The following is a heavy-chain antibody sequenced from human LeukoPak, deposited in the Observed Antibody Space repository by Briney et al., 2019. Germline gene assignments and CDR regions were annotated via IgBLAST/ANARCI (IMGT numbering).Heavy chain of an antibody. J-gene: IGHJ4*02. CDR3: AREASNDYSNYATYYFDY. CDR1: GGTFSSYA. Sequence: GASVKVSCKASGGTFSSYAISWVRQAPGQGLEWMGGIIPIFGTANYAQKFQGRVTITADESTSTAYMELSSLRSEDTAVYYCAREASNDYSNYATYYFDYWGQGTLVTVSS. CDR2: IIPIFGTA. D-gene: IGHD4-11*01. V-gene: IGHV1-69*13.